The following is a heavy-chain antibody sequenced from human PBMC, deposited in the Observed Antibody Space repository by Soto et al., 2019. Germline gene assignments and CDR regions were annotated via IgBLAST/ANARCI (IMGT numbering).Heavy chain of an antibody. D-gene: IGHD6-13*01. CDR2: ISVSGDT. Sequence: EVQLVESGGDLVQPGGSLRLSCAASGFTFSGYDMHWVRQAPGIGLEWVSAISVSGDTFYSGSVKGRFTLSRENAKNSLYLQMNSLRAEDTAVYYCAREQDSYSHPWQELDYWGQGTLVTVSS. CDR1: GFTFSGYD. CDR3: AREQDSYSHPWQELDY. J-gene: IGHJ4*02. V-gene: IGHV3-13*01.